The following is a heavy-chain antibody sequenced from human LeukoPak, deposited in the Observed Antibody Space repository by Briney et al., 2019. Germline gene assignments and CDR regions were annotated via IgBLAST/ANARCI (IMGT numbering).Heavy chain of an antibody. CDR1: GCSLNTGGVG. CDR2: IYWDDDK. Sequence: SCPTLVNTTQTLTLTCTVIGCSLNTGGVGVAWIRQPPAKALEWLALIYWDDDKHYSPSLKSRLTITKDTSKNQVVLTMTNMDPVDTATYFCAHSYYNWHEGAFDIWGQGTLVTVSS. D-gene: IGHD1-20*01. V-gene: IGHV2-5*02. J-gene: IGHJ3*02. CDR3: AHSYYNWHEGAFDI.